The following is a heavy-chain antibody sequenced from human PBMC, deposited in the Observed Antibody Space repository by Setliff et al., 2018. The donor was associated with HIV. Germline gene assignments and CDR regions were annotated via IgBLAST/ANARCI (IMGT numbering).Heavy chain of an antibody. V-gene: IGHV1-69*10. D-gene: IGHD1-1*01. CDR3: ASGGGREALRATAQLPHS. J-gene: IGHJ4*02. CDR2: VIPALGIP. CDR1: GVAFNNFR. Sequence: GASVKVSCKASGVAFNNFRINWIRQAPGQGLEWVGGVIPALGIPDYAQKFQGRITITAAKYTDTAYMKLNNLRFEDTAIYYCASGGGREALRATAQLPHSWGQGTLVTVSS.